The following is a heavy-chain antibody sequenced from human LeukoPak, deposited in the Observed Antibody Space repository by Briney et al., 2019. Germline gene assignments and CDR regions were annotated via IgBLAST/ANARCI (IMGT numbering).Heavy chain of an antibody. Sequence: SETLSLTCTVSGGSFSGYYWSWIRQPPGKGLEWIGEINHSGSTNYNPSLKSRVTISVDTSKNQFSLKLSSVTAADTAVYYCARGGNYDYVWGSYRYFVYWGQGTLVTVSS. J-gene: IGHJ4*02. CDR1: GGSFSGYY. V-gene: IGHV4-34*01. D-gene: IGHD3-16*02. CDR3: ARGGNYDYVWGSYRYFVY. CDR2: INHSGST.